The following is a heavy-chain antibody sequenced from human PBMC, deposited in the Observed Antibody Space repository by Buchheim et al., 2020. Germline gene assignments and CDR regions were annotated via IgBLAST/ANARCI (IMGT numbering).Heavy chain of an antibody. CDR1: GYIFTGYN. CDR3: ARTDIVATVTHYYYYGMDV. V-gene: IGHV1-46*01. Sequence: QVQLVQSGAEVKKPGASVKISCKASGYIFTGYNMHWVRQAPGQGLEWMGMFYKNDTRRYSPKFQGKVSMTRDTSTDTMYMELSSLRSEDTAVYYCARTDIVATVTHYYYYGMDVWGQGTT. J-gene: IGHJ6*02. D-gene: IGHD5-12*01. CDR2: FYKNDTR.